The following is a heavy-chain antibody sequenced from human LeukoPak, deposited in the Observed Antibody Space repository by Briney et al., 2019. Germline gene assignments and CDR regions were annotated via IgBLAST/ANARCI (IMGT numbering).Heavy chain of an antibody. V-gene: IGHV3-13*01. J-gene: IGHJ4*02. CDR1: GFTFSSYD. D-gene: IGHD1-26*01. CDR3: ARGIVGATMYYFDY. Sequence: GGSLRLSCAASGFTFSSYDMHWVRQATGRGLEWVSAIGTAGDTYYPGSVKGRFTISRENAKNSLYLQMNSLRAGDTAVYYCARGIVGATMYYFDYWGQGTLVTVSS. CDR2: IGTAGDT.